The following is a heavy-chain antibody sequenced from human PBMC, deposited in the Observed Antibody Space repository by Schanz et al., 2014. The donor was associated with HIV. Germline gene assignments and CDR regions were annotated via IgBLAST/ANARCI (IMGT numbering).Heavy chain of an antibody. D-gene: IGHD6-6*01. J-gene: IGHJ6*02. CDR1: GFTFSSYG. Sequence: QVQLVESGGGVVQPGRSLRLSCAASGFTFSSYGMHWVRQAPGKGLEWVAVIWYDGSNKYYADSVKGRFTISRDNYKKTMDMQMKSLRAGDTAVYYCASMEFPYSSSSDYYYGMDVWGQGTTVTVSS. CDR3: ASMEFPYSSSSDYYYGMDV. CDR2: IWYDGSNK. V-gene: IGHV3-33*01.